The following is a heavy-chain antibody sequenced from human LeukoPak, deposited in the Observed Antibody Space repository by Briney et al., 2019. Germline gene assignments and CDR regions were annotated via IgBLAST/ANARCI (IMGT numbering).Heavy chain of an antibody. CDR3: AGRLRGGGWYMY. CDR1: GFTFSTYS. J-gene: IGHJ4*02. D-gene: IGHD6-19*01. Sequence: PGGSLRLSCAASGFTFSTYSMHWVRPAPGKGLDWVSSISCSSSSIYYSDSVKGRFTVSRDNPKNSLSLQMNSLRDEDTAVYYCAGRLRGGGWYMYWGQGTLVTVSS. V-gene: IGHV3-21*01. CDR2: ISCSSSSI.